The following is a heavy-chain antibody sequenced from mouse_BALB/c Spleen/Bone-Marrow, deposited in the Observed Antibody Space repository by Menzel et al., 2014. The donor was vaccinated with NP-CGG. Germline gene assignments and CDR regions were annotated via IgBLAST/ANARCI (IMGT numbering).Heavy chain of an antibody. CDR2: IYPGNVNT. V-gene: IGHV1S56*01. Sequence: QVHVKQSGPELVKPGASVRVSCKASGYTFTSYYIHWVKRRPGQGLEWIGWIYPGNVNTKYNEKFKGKATLTADKSSSTAYMQLSSLTSEDSAVYFCARSLITTVVANYAMDYWGQGTSVTVSS. D-gene: IGHD1-1*01. CDR3: ARSLITTVVANYAMDY. J-gene: IGHJ4*01. CDR1: GYTFTSYY.